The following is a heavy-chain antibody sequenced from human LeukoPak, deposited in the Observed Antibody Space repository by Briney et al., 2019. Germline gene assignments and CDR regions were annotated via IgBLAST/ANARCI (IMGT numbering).Heavy chain of an antibody. CDR3: TRDGYSGYDPYYFDY. J-gene: IGHJ4*02. Sequence: GRSLRLSRTASGFTFGAYAMSWVRQAPGKGLEWVGFIRSKLYGGTTEYAASVKGRFTISRDDSKSIAYLQMNSLKTEDTAVYYCTRDGYSGYDPYYFDYWGQGTLVTVSS. D-gene: IGHD5-12*01. V-gene: IGHV3-49*04. CDR1: GFTFGAYA. CDR2: IRSKLYGGTT.